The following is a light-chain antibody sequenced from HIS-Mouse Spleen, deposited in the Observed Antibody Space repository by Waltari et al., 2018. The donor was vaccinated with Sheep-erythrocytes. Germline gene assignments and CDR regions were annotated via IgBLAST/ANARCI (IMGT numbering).Light chain of an antibody. J-gene: IGLJ2*01. V-gene: IGLV3-1*01. CDR3: QAWDSSTAV. CDR2: QDS. Sequence: SYELTQPPSVSVSPGQSASIPCSGAHLGAQSSCWYQQKPGQAPVLVIYQDSKRPSGIPERFSGSNSGNTATLTISGTQAMDEADYYCQAWDSSTAVFGGGTKLTVL. CDR1: HLGAQS.